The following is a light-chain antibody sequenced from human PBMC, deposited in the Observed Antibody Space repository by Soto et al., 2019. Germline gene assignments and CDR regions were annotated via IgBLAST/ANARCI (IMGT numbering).Light chain of an antibody. Sequence: EIVLTQSPGTLSLSPGERATLSCRASQSVSIHLAWYQQKPGQAPRLLIYGASNRATGIPDRFSGSGSGTEFTLTISSLQPDDFATYYCQQYNSYWTFGQGTKVDIK. CDR1: QSVSIH. V-gene: IGKV3D-15*01. CDR3: QQYNSYWT. CDR2: GAS. J-gene: IGKJ1*01.